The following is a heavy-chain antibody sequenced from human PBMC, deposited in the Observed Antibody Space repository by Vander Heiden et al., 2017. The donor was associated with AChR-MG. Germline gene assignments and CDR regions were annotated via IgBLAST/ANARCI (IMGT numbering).Heavy chain of an antibody. D-gene: IGHD3-10*01. Sequence: QVQLQESGPGLVKPSETLSLTCTVSGGSISSYYWSWIRQPPGKGLEWIGYIYYSGSTNYNPSLKSRVTISVDTSKNQFSLKLSSVTAADTAVYYCAREPSYLEVSYWGQGTLVTVSS. CDR2: IYYSGST. V-gene: IGHV4-59*01. CDR1: GGSISSYY. CDR3: AREPSYLEVSY. J-gene: IGHJ4*02.